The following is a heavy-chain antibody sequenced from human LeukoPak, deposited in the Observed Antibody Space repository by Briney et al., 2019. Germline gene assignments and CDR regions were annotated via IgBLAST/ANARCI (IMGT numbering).Heavy chain of an antibody. D-gene: IGHD3-22*01. V-gene: IGHV4-30-4*08. Sequence: SETLSLTSTVYGGSISSGAYYWSWIRQPPGMGLEWLGYLYYSARTYYNPSLKSRVTKSVDTSKNQFSLKLSSVTAAHTAVYYCARETYYDSSGYYIIDYWGQGTLVTVSS. CDR3: ARETYYDSSGYYIIDY. CDR1: GGSISSGAYY. J-gene: IGHJ4*02. CDR2: LYYSART.